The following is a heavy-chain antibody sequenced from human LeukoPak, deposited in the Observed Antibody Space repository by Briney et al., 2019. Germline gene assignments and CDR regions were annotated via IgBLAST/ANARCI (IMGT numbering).Heavy chain of an antibody. V-gene: IGHV1-2*02. CDR3: ARQDCSSTSCLIDD. J-gene: IGHJ4*02. D-gene: IGHD2-2*01. CDR1: GYTFTGYY. Sequence: ASVKVSCKASGYTFTGYYMHWVRQAPGQGLEWMGWINPNSGGTNYAQKFQGRVTMTRDTSISTAYMELSRLRSDDTAVYYCARQDCSSTSCLIDDWGQGTLVTVSS. CDR2: INPNSGGT.